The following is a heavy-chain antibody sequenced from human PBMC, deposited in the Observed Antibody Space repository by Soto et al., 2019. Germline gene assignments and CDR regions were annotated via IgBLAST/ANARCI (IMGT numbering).Heavy chain of an antibody. J-gene: IGHJ5*02. CDR2: IYYSGST. V-gene: IGHV4-59*08. CDR3: ARLRLEDFWINWFDP. Sequence: SETLSLTCTVSGGSISSYDLSWIRQPPGKGLEWIGYIYYSGSTNYNPSLKSRVTISVDTSKNQFSLKLSSVTAADTAVYYCARLRLEDFWINWFDPWGQGTLVTVSS. D-gene: IGHD3-3*01. CDR1: GGSISSYD.